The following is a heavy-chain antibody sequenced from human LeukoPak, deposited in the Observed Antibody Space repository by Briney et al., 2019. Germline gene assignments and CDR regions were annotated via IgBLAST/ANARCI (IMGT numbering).Heavy chain of an antibody. CDR3: ARDDNSIYSDDAFDI. CDR1: GGSFSSYF. CDR2: IHTSAST. D-gene: IGHD2/OR15-2a*01. Sequence: NPSETLSLTCAVYGGSFSSYFWSWLRQPAGKGLEWIGRIHTSASTEYNPSLKSRVTMSVDTSKNQFSLKLSSVTAADTAVYFCARDDNSIYSDDAFDIWGQGTLVTVSS. V-gene: IGHV4-4*07. J-gene: IGHJ3*02.